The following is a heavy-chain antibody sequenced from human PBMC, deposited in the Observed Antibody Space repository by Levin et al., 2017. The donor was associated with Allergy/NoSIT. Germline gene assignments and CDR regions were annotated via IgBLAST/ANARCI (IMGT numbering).Heavy chain of an antibody. V-gene: IGHV3-23*01. CDR3: AKLAGYGVGDNWFDP. CDR2: ISGSGGST. D-gene: IGHD5-12*01. J-gene: IGHJ5*02. CDR1: GFTFSSYA. Sequence: GESLKISCAASGFTFSSYAMSWVRQAPGKGLEWVSAISGSGGSTYYADSVKGRFTISRDNSKNTLYLQMNSLRAEDTAVYYCAKLAGYGVGDNWFDPWGQGTLVTVSS.